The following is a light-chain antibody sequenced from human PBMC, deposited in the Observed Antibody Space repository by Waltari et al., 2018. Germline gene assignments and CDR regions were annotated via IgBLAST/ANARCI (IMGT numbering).Light chain of an antibody. CDR3: QTGGHGTWV. J-gene: IGLJ3*02. CDR2: VNSDGSH. CDR1: SGHSSNV. Sequence: QLVLTQSPSASASLGASVKLTCTLSSGHSSNVIAWLQQQTEKGPGFLMKVNSDGSHRKGDVIPDRFAGSSAVAERYLSIASLQSEDEAYYFCQTGGHGTWVFGGGTKLTVL. V-gene: IGLV4-69*01.